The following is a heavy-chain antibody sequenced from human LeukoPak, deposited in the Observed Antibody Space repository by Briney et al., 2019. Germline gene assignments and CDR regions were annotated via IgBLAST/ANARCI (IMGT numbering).Heavy chain of an antibody. CDR1: VYTFTGYY. CDR2: INPNSGGT. D-gene: IGHD6-13*01. Sequence: ASVKVSCKPSVYTFTGYYMHWVRQAPGQGLEWMGRINPNSGGTNYAQKFQGRVTMTRDTSISTAYMELSRLRSDDTAVYYCAREPRRIAAAGTVDYWGQGTLVTVSS. J-gene: IGHJ4*02. CDR3: AREPRRIAAAGTVDY. V-gene: IGHV1-2*06.